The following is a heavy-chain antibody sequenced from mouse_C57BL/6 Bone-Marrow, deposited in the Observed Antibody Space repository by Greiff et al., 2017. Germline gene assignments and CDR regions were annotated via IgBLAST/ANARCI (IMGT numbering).Heavy chain of an antibody. CDR3: AYYDYDGGVRYAMDY. CDR2: LYPGSGST. J-gene: IGHJ4*01. V-gene: IGHV1-55*01. CDR1: GYTFTSYW. Sequence: QVQLQQSGAELVKPGASVKMSCKASGYTFTSYWITWVKQRPGQGLEWIGDLYPGSGSTNYNEKFKSKATLTVDTSSSTAYMQLSSLTSEDSAVYYCAYYDYDGGVRYAMDYWGQGTSVTVSS. D-gene: IGHD2-4*01.